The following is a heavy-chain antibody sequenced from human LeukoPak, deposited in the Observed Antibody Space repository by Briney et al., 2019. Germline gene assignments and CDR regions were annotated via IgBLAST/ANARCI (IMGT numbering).Heavy chain of an antibody. V-gene: IGHV4-34*01. CDR1: GGSFSGYY. Sequence: PSETLSLTCAVYGGSFSGYYWSWIRQPPGKGLEWIGEINHSGSTNYNPSLKSRVTISVDTSKNQFSLKLSSVTAADTAVYYCARGVRYYYDSSGYGLGYWGQGTLVTVSS. J-gene: IGHJ4*02. CDR2: INHSGST. D-gene: IGHD3-22*01. CDR3: ARGVRYYYDSSGYGLGY.